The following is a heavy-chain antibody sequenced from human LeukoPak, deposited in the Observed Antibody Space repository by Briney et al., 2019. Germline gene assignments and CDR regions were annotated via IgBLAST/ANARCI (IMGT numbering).Heavy chain of an antibody. D-gene: IGHD3-3*01. V-gene: IGHV1-8*01. J-gene: IGHJ6*02. CDR1: GYTFTSYD. CDR2: MNPNSGST. CDR3: ARGQSNYDFWSGYYFIYYYGMDV. Sequence: ASVKVSCTASGYTFTSYDINSVRQATGQGLEWMGWMNPNSGSTGYAQNFQGRVTMTRNTSISTAYMELSSLRSEDTAVYYCARGQSNYDFWSGYYFIYYYGMDVWGQGTTVTVSS.